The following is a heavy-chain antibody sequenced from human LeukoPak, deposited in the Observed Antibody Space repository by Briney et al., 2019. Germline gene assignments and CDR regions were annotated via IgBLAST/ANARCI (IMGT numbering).Heavy chain of an antibody. Sequence: PSETLSLTCAVYGGSFSGYYWSWIRQPPGKGLEWIGEINHSGSTNYNPSLKSRVTISVDTSKNQFSLKLSSVTAADTAVYYCARGHLVLRYFDWGQGTLVTVSS. V-gene: IGHV4-34*01. J-gene: IGHJ1*01. CDR3: ARGHLVLRYFD. CDR1: GGSFSGYY. CDR2: INHSGST. D-gene: IGHD3-9*01.